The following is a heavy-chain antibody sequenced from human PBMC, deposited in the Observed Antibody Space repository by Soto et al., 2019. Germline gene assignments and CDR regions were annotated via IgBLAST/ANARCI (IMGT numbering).Heavy chain of an antibody. V-gene: IGHV3-74*01. CDR3: ARGGLWFGELPFDY. Sequence: EVQLVESGGGLVQPGGSLRLSCAASGFTFSSYWMHWVRQAPGKGLVWVSRINSDGSSTSYGDSVKGRFTISRDKAKNTLYLKMNSLRAEDTAVYYCARGGLWFGELPFDYWGQGTLVTVS. J-gene: IGHJ4*02. D-gene: IGHD3-10*01. CDR2: INSDGSST. CDR1: GFTFSSYW.